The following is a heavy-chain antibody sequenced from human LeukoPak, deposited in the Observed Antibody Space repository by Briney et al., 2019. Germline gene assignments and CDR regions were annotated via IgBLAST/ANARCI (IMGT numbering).Heavy chain of an antibody. CDR3: AKASIVVVPAAIFD. J-gene: IGHJ4*02. V-gene: IGHV3-66*01. Sequence: PGGSLRLSCAASGFTVSSNYMGWVRQAPGKGLEWVSVIYSGGSTYYADFVKGRFTISRDNSKNTLYLQMNSLRAEDTAVYYCAKASIVVVPAAIFDWGQGTLVTVSS. D-gene: IGHD2-2*01. CDR1: GFTVSSNY. CDR2: IYSGGST.